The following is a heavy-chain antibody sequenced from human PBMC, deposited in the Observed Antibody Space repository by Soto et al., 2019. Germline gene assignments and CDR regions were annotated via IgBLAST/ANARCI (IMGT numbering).Heavy chain of an antibody. J-gene: IGHJ6*02. Sequence: GGSLRLSCAASGFTFSSYWMHWVRQAPGKGLVWVSRINSDGSSTSYADSVKGRFTISRDNAKNTLYLQMNSLRAEDTAVYYCARDIGSSSWYLFGYHYYYGMDVWGQGTTVTVSS. CDR1: GFTFSSYW. CDR3: ARDIGSSSWYLFGYHYYYGMDV. V-gene: IGHV3-74*01. D-gene: IGHD6-13*01. CDR2: INSDGSST.